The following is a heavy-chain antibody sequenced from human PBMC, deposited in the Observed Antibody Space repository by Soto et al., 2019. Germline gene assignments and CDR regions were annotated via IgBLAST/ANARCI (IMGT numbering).Heavy chain of an antibody. CDR1: GYTFTSYG. D-gene: IGHD3-10*01. Sequence: ASVKVSCKASGYTFTSYGISWVRQAPGQGLEWMGWISAYNGNTNFAQKLQGRVTMTTDTSTSTAYMELRSLRSDDTAVYYCARGITMVRGGFAFDIWGQGTMVTVSS. CDR3: ARGITMVRGGFAFDI. V-gene: IGHV1-18*04. CDR2: ISAYNGNT. J-gene: IGHJ3*02.